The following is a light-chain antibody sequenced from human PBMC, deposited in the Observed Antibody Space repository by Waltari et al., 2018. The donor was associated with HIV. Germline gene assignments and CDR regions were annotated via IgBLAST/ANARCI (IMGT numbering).Light chain of an antibody. CDR2: EVS. Sequence: QSALTQPASVSGSPGQSITISCTGTSSDVGGYNYASWYQQHPGKAPKLMIYEVSNRPSGVSNRFSGSKSGNTASLTISGLQAEDEADYYCSSYTSSSTRVFGGGTNLTVL. V-gene: IGLV2-14*01. J-gene: IGLJ3*02. CDR3: SSYTSSSTRV. CDR1: SSDVGGYNY.